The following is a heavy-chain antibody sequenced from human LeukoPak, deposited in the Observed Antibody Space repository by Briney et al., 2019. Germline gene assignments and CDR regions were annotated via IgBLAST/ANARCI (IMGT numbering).Heavy chain of an antibody. J-gene: IGHJ5*02. V-gene: IGHV1-18*01. D-gene: IGHD2-2*02. CDR1: GYTFTSYG. Sequence: ASVKVSCKASGYTFTSYGISWVRQAPGQGLEWMGWISAYNGNTNYAQKLQGRVTMTTDTSTSTAYMELRSLRSDDTAVYYCARHPTGYCSSTSCYKYNWFDPWGQGTLVTVSS. CDR3: ARHPTGYCSSTSCYKYNWFDP. CDR2: ISAYNGNT.